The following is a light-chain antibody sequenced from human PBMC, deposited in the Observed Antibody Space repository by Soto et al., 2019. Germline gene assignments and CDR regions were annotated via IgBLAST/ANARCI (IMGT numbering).Light chain of an antibody. Sequence: EIVLTQSPSTPSFSPGERATLSCQASQSVSSSYLAWYQQKPGQAPRLLIYGASSRATGIPDRFSGSGSGTDFTLTISRLEPEDFAVYYCQQYGDSPQTFGPGTKMDIK. CDR3: QQYGDSPQT. CDR2: GAS. V-gene: IGKV3-20*01. CDR1: QSVSSSY. J-gene: IGKJ3*01.